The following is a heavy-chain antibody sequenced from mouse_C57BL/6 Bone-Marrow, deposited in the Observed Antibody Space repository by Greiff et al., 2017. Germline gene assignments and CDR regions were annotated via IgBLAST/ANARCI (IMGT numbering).Heavy chain of an antibody. D-gene: IGHD3-1*01. CDR3: ARCGATLDD. Sequence: QVQLQQSGPELVKPGASVKISCKASGYAFSSSWMNWVKQRPGKGLEWIGRIYPGDGDTNYNGKFKGKATLTADKSSSTAYMQLSSLTSEDSAVYCCARCGATLDDWGQGTSVTVAS. CDR2: IYPGDGDT. V-gene: IGHV1-82*01. CDR1: GYAFSSSW. J-gene: IGHJ4*01.